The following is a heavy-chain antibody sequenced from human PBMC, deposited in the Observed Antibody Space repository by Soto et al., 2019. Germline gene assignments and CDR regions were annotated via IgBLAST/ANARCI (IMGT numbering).Heavy chain of an antibody. J-gene: IGHJ5*02. D-gene: IGHD2-15*01. CDR3: ARGIATGQLDP. CDR2: INPDNGNT. V-gene: IGHV1-3*01. Sequence: ASVKVSCKASGYTFTRYTMNWVRQAPGQRLEWMGWINPDNGNTKSSQKFQDRVIITRDTSASTAYMDLSSLRSEDMAVYYCARGIATGQLDPWGQGTLVTVSS. CDR1: GYTFTRYT.